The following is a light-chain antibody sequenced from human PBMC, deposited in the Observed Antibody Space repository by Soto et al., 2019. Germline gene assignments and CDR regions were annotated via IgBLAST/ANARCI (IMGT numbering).Light chain of an antibody. J-gene: IGLJ1*01. CDR1: SSDVGGYAF. CDR2: DVS. Sequence: QSALTQPASVSGSPGQSITISCTGTSSDVGGYAFVSWYQLHPGKAPKLMIYDVSNRPSGVSDRFSASKSGNTASLTISGLQADDEADYYCSSYSGSSTLYVFGTGTKVTVL. V-gene: IGLV2-14*03. CDR3: SSYSGSSTLYV.